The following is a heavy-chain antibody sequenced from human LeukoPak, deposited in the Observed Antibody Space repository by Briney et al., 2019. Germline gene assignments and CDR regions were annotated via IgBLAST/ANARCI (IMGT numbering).Heavy chain of an antibody. D-gene: IGHD6-13*01. CDR1: GGTFSSYA. V-gene: IGHV1-69*06. CDR2: IIPIFGTA. J-gene: IGHJ4*02. Sequence: EASVKVSCKASGGTFSSYAISWVRQAPGQGLEWMGGIIPIFGTANYAQKFQGRVTITADKSTSTAYMELSSLRSEDTAVYYCARVIAAAGGGDYFDYWGQGTLVTVSS. CDR3: ARVIAAAGGGDYFDY.